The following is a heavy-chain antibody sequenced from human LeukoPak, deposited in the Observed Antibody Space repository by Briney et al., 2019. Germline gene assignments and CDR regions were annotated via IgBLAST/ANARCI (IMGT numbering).Heavy chain of an antibody. CDR1: GYTFTSYY. D-gene: IGHD2-2*01. CDR2: INPSGGST. V-gene: IGHV1-46*01. Sequence: ASVKVSCKASGYTFTSYYMHCVRQAPGQGLEWMGIINPSGGSTSYAQKFQGRVTMTRDTSTSTVYMELSSLRSEDTAVYYCARDLRPRYCSSTSCSNYWGQGTLVTVSS. J-gene: IGHJ4*02. CDR3: ARDLRPRYCSSTSCSNY.